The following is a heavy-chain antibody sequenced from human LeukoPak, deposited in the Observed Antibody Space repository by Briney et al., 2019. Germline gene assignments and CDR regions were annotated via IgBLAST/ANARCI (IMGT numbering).Heavy chain of an antibody. J-gene: IGHJ6*03. CDR2: IYYSGST. D-gene: IGHD4-17*01. V-gene: IGHV4-39*01. Sequence: SETLSLTCTVSGCSISSSSYYWGWLRPPPGKGLEWIGSIYYSGSTYYNPSLKRRVTISVDTSKNQFSLKLRSVTAPDTAVYCCARGLRSHYYYYYYMDVWGKGTTVTVSS. CDR3: ARGLRSHYYYYYYMDV. CDR1: GCSISSSSYY.